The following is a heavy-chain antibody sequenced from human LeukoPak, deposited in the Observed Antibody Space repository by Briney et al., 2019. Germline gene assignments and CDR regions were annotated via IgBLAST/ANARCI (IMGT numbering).Heavy chain of an antibody. J-gene: IGHJ3*01. CDR2: IYSDERTT. V-gene: IGHV3-74*01. Sequence: GGSLRLSCVASGCTFSGTLMHWVRQAPGKGLVWVSRIYSDERTTDYEDSVKGRFTISRDNAKNTLFLQMSSLSAEDTAVYYCARETFIAAAGSHAFDFWGQGTMVTVSS. D-gene: IGHD6-13*01. CDR1: GCTFSGTL. CDR3: ARETFIAAAGSHAFDF.